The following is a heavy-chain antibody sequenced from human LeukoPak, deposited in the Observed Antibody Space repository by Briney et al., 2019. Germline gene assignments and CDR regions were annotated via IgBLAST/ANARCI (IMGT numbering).Heavy chain of an antibody. J-gene: IGHJ4*02. Sequence: GGSLRLSCAASGFTFSSYAMSWVRQAPGKGLEWASAISGSGGSTYYADSVKGRFTISRDNSKNTLYLQMNSLRAEDTAVYYCANGDSSSYYFDYWGQGTLVTVSS. CDR1: GFTFSSYA. D-gene: IGHD6-6*01. CDR2: ISGSGGST. CDR3: ANGDSSSYYFDY. V-gene: IGHV3-23*01.